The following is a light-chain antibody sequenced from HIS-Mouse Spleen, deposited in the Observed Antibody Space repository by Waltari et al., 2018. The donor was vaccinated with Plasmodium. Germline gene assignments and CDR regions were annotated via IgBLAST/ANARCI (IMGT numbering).Light chain of an antibody. Sequence: DIQMTQSPSSLSASVGDRVTITCQASQDISNYLNWYQQKPGKAPKLLIYDASNLETGVPSRFSGSGSGTDFTFTISSLQPEDIATYYCQQYDNLLLYTFGQGTKLENK. V-gene: IGKV1-33*01. CDR1: QDISNY. CDR2: DAS. J-gene: IGKJ2*01. CDR3: QQYDNLLLYT.